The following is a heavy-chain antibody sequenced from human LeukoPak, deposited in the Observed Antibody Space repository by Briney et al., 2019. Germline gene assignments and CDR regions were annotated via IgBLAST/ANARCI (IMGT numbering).Heavy chain of an antibody. CDR2: ISSGTSYI. CDR3: ARDRATGTTNYYYYYGMDV. CDR1: GFTFSTYT. Sequence: PGGSLRLSCAASGFTFSTYTVNWVRQAPGKGLEWVSSISSGTSYIYYADSVKGRFTISRDNAKNSLYLQMNSLRAEDTPVYYCARDRATGTTNYYYYYGMDVWGKGTTVAVSS. J-gene: IGHJ6*04. V-gene: IGHV3-21*01. D-gene: IGHD1-1*01.